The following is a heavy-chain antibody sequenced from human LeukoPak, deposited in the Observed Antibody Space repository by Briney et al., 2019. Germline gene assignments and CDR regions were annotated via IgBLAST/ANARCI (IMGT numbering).Heavy chain of an antibody. D-gene: IGHD3-10*01. CDR2: IKKDGSEK. CDR1: GFTFNNYW. V-gene: IGHV3-7*01. J-gene: IGHJ4*02. Sequence: GGSLRLSCVASGFTFNNYWMSWVRQAPGKGLEWVTNIKKDGSEKYYVDSVKGRFTISRDNANNSLYLQMNSLRAEDTAVYYCARDGFDWGQGTLVTVSS. CDR3: ARDGFD.